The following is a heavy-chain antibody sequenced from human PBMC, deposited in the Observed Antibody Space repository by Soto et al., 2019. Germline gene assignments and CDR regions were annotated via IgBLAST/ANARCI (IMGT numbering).Heavy chain of an antibody. V-gene: IGHV3-9*01. CDR3: AKDMSRRGSYGSYYYYGMDV. CDR1: GFTFDDYA. D-gene: IGHD1-26*01. CDR2: ISWNSGSI. Sequence: EVQLVESGGGLVQPGRSLRLSCAASGFTFDDYAMHWVRQAPGKGLEWVSGISWNSGSIGYADSVKGRFTISRDNAKNSLYLQMNSLRAEDTALYYCAKDMSRRGSYGSYYYYGMDVWGQGTTVTVSS. J-gene: IGHJ6*02.